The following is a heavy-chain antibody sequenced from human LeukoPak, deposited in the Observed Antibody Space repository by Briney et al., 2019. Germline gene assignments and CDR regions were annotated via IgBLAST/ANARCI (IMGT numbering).Heavy chain of an antibody. CDR3: RGYSSGWRLLNYFDY. J-gene: IGHJ4*02. V-gene: IGHV4-39*01. CDR2: IYYSGST. D-gene: IGHD6-19*01. CDR1: GGSFSGYY. Sequence: SETLSLTCAVYGGSFSGYYWGWIRQSPGKGLEWIGSIYYSGSTYYNPSLKSRVTISVDTSKNQFSLKLSSVTAADTAVYYCRGYSSGWRLLNYFDYWGQGTLVTVSS.